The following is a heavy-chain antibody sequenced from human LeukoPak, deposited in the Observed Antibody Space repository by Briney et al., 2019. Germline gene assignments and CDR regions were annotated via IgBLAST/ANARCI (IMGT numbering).Heavy chain of an antibody. D-gene: IGHD6-19*01. CDR3: ARLRTAGYSSGWDPIDY. J-gene: IGHJ4*02. CDR1: GFTFSSYS. Sequence: GGSLRLSCAASGFTFSSYSMPWVRQAPGKGLEWVSSISSSSSYIYYADSVKGRFTISRDNAKNSLFLQMNSLRAEDTAVYYCARLRTAGYSSGWDPIDYWGQGTLVTVSS. V-gene: IGHV3-21*01. CDR2: ISSSSSYI.